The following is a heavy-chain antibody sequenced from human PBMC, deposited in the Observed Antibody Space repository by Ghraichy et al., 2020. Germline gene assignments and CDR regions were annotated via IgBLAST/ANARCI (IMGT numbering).Heavy chain of an antibody. CDR1: GFTFSSYW. CDR2: IKQDGSEK. J-gene: IGHJ4*02. V-gene: IGHV3-7*01. Sequence: GGSLRLSCAASGFTFSSYWMSWVRRAPGKGLEWVANIKQDGSEKYYVDSVKGRFTISRDNAKNSLYLQMNSLRAEDTAVYYCARRKWSSGWLFDYWGQGTLVTVSS. D-gene: IGHD6-19*01. CDR3: ARRKWSSGWLFDY.